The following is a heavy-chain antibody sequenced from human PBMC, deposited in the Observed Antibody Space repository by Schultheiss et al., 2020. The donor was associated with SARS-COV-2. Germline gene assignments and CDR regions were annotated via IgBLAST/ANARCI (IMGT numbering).Heavy chain of an antibody. J-gene: IGHJ3*02. V-gene: IGHV4-59*04. CDR3: ASEAAYCGGDCYGNDAFDI. CDR1: GGSISSYY. D-gene: IGHD2-21*01. Sequence: SQTLSLTCTVSGGSISSYYWSWIRQPPGKGLEWIGSIYHSGSTYYNPSLKSRVTISVDTSKNQFSLKLSSVTAADTAVYYCASEAAYCGGDCYGNDAFDIWGQGTMVTVSS. CDR2: IYHSGST.